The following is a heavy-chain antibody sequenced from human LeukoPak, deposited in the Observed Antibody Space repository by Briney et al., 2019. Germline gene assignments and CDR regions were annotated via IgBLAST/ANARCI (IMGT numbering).Heavy chain of an antibody. CDR2: INSDGSST. D-gene: IGHD3-9*01. V-gene: IGHV3-74*01. CDR1: GSTFSSYW. Sequence: GGSLRLSCAASGSTFSSYWMHWVRQAPGKGLVWVSRINSDGSSTSYADSVKGRFTISRDNAKNTLYLQMNSLRAEDTAVYYCARERILTGYYAFDIWGQGTMVTVSS. CDR3: ARERILTGYYAFDI. J-gene: IGHJ3*02.